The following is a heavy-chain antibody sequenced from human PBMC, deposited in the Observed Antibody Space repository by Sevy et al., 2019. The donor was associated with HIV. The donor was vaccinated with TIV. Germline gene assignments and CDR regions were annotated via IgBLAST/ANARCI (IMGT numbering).Heavy chain of an antibody. CDR2: IIPIFGTA. V-gene: IGHV1-69*13. Sequence: ASVKVSCKASGGTFSSYAISWVRQAPGQGLEWMGGIIPIFGTANYAQKFQGRVTITADESTSTAYMELSSLRSEDTAVYYCARARVEGCSSTSCYLEYFDYWGHGTLVTVSS. CDR3: ARARVEGCSSTSCYLEYFDY. CDR1: GGTFSSYA. J-gene: IGHJ4*01. D-gene: IGHD2-2*01.